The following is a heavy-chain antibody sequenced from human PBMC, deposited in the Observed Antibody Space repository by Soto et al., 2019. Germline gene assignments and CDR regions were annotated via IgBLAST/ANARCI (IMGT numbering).Heavy chain of an antibody. V-gene: IGHV3-21*06. J-gene: IGHJ5*01. Sequence: EMQLVESGGGLVKPGGSLRLSCAASGFTFSRYGMNWLRQAPGKGLEWVASISSSTSYVYYADSVKGRFSTSRDNAKNILYLEMYALRTEDTAVYYCARDPSEGRVGNWFESWGQGTRVTVSS. D-gene: IGHD2-2*01. CDR3: ARDPSEGRVGNWFES. CDR2: ISSSTSYV. CDR1: GFTFSRYG.